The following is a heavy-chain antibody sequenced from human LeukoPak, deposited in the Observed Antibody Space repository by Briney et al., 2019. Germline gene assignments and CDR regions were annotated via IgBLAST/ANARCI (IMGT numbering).Heavy chain of an antibody. V-gene: IGHV1-69*05. J-gene: IGHJ6*03. CDR3: ARDPLVYPYYYYYMDV. D-gene: IGHD5/OR15-5a*01. CDR1: GGTFSSYA. Sequence: GASVKVSCKASGGTFSSYAISWVRQAPGQGLEWMGGIIPIFGTANYAQKFQGRVTITTDESTSTAYMELSSLRSEDTAVYYCARDPLVYPYYYYYMDVWGKGTTVTVSS. CDR2: IIPIFGTA.